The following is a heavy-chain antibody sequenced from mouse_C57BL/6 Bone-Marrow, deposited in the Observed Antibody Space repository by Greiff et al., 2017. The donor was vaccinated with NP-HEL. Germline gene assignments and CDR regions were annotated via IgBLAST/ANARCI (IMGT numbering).Heavy chain of an antibody. CDR2: IDPSDSYT. Sequence: VQLQQPGAELVMPGASVKLSCKASGYTFTSYWMHWVKQRPGQGLEWIGGIDPSDSYTNYNQKFKGKATLTADKSSSTAYMQLSSLTSEDSSVYYCARRNHLYYGHYFDYWGQGTTLTVSS. J-gene: IGHJ2*01. D-gene: IGHD1-1*01. V-gene: IGHV1-69*01. CDR1: GYTFTSYW. CDR3: ARRNHLYYGHYFDY.